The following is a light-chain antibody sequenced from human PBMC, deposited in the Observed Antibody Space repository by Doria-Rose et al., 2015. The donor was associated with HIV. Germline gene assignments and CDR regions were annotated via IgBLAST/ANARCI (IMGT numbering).Light chain of an antibody. CDR1: QSFRSTY. V-gene: IGKV3-20*01. Sequence: TQSPGTLSLSPGERATLSCRASQSFRSTYLAWYQQKPGQAPSLLIYDGSTRATGIPDRFSASGSGTDFTLTINRLEPGDFALYYCHQYGTSWTFGQGTKVEI. CDR2: DGS. CDR3: HQYGTSWT. J-gene: IGKJ1*01.